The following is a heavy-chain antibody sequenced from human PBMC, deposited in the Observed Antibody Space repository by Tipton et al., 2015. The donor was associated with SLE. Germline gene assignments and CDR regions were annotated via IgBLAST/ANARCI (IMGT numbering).Heavy chain of an antibody. V-gene: IGHV4-59*11. CDR1: GGSISSHY. D-gene: IGHD3-3*01. Sequence: LRLSCTVSGGSISSHYWSWIRQPPGKGLEWIGYIYYSGSTNYNPSLKSRVTISVDTSKNQFSLKLSSVTAADTAVYYCARGGRFLEWLTYWGQGTLVTVSS. CDR3: ARGGRFLEWLTY. CDR2: IYYSGST. J-gene: IGHJ4*02.